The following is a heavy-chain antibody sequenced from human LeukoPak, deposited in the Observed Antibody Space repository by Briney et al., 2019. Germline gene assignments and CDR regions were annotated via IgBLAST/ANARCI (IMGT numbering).Heavy chain of an antibody. CDR3: AKELLWFGELSPNPFDY. CDR2: ISGSGGST. D-gene: IGHD3-10*01. Sequence: PGGSLRLSCAASGFTFSSYAMSWVRQAPGKGLEWVSAISGSGGSTYYADSVKGRFTISRDNSKNTLYLQMNSLRAEDTAVYYCAKELLWFGELSPNPFDYWGQGTLVTVPS. V-gene: IGHV3-23*01. J-gene: IGHJ4*02. CDR1: GFTFSSYA.